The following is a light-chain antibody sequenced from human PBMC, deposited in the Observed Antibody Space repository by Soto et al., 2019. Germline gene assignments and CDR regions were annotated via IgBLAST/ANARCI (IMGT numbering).Light chain of an antibody. CDR2: GAS. Sequence: EIVMTQSPATLSVSPGEKATLSCRASQSVSSNLAWYQQKPGQAPRLLIYGASTRATGIPARFSGSGSGTEFTLTISSLQSEDFAVYYCQQYNNWPPKFTFGPGTEVDV. V-gene: IGKV3-15*01. CDR1: QSVSSN. J-gene: IGKJ3*01. CDR3: QQYNNWPPKFT.